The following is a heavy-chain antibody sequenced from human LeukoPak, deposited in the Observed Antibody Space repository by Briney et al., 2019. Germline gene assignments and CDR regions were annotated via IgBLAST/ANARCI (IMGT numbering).Heavy chain of an antibody. CDR3: ARIAAVGSRQFDS. D-gene: IGHD6-13*01. CDR2: ISYDGSNK. Sequence: PGGSLRLSCAASGFTFSSYGMHWVRQAPGKGLEWVAVISYDGSNKYYADSVKGRFTISRDNSKNTLYLQMTSLTAADTAVYFCARIAAVGSRQFDSWGQGTLVTVSS. V-gene: IGHV3-30*03. CDR1: GFTFSSYG. J-gene: IGHJ4*02.